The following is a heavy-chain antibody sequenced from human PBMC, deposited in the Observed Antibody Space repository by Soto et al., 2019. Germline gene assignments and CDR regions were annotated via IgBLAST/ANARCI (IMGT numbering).Heavy chain of an antibody. V-gene: IGHV3-33*08. CDR3: ARDQGVVIIKDH. J-gene: IGHJ4*02. CDR2: IWYDGTSK. Sequence: GGSLRLSCAASGFTFRNHAMHWVRQAPGKGLEWVGLIWYDGTSKYYADFVKGRFTISRDNSKNTLYLEMNSLRVEDTAIYYCARDQGVVIIKDHWGQGTLVTVSS. CDR1: GFTFRNHA. D-gene: IGHD2-8*01.